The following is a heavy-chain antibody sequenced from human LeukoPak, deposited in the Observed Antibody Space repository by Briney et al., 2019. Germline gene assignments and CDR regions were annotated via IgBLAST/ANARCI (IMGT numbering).Heavy chain of an antibody. CDR2: IIPIFGTA. D-gene: IGHD6-19*01. CDR3: AISWGSGWFDY. V-gene: IGHV1-69*05. J-gene: IGHJ4*02. Sequence: SVKVSCKASGGTFSSYAISWVRQAPGQGLERMGRIIPIFGTANYAQKFQGRVTITTDESTSTAYMELSSLRSEDTAVYYCAISWGSGWFDYWGQGTLVTVSS. CDR1: GGTFSSYA.